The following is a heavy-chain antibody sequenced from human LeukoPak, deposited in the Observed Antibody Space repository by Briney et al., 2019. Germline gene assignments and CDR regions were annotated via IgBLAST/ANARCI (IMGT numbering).Heavy chain of an antibody. D-gene: IGHD7-27*01. V-gene: IGHV6-1*01. CDR2: TYYKSKWYN. J-gene: IGHJ3*02. CDR3: ARDADWGYDAFDI. Sequence: RSQTLSLTCAISGDSVSVNSDVWNWIRQSPSRGLEWLGRTYYKSKWYNDYAVSVKSRITISPDTSKNQFFLQLNSVTPEDTAVYYCARDADWGYDAFDIWGQGTMVTVSS. CDR1: GDSVSVNSDV.